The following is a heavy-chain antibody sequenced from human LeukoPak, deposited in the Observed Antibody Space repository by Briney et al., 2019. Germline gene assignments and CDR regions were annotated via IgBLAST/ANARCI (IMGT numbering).Heavy chain of an antibody. CDR3: ARDRGLRATAGTRIDF. CDR2: ICAYNGNA. CDR1: GYTFTSYG. D-gene: IGHD6-13*01. Sequence: ASVKVSCKASGYTFTSYGISWVRQAPGQGLEWMGWICAYNGNANYAQKLQGRVTMTTDTSTSTAYMELRSLRSDDTAVYYCARDRGLRATAGTRIDFWGQGTLVTVSS. J-gene: IGHJ4*02. V-gene: IGHV1-18*01.